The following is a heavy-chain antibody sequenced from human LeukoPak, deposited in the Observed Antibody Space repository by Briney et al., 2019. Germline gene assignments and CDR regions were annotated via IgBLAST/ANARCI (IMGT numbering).Heavy chain of an antibody. CDR1: GFIFSNYA. D-gene: IGHD5-24*01. J-gene: IGHJ4*02. V-gene: IGHV3-23*01. CDR2: IHDRN. Sequence: GGSLRLSCEASGFIFSNYAMSWLRQAPGKGLEWVSTIHDRNYYADSVKGRFTISRDNSWSTLYLQMDSLRAEDTAVYYCAKDQPTDGYNSIWGRGTLVTVSS. CDR3: AKDQPTDGYNSI.